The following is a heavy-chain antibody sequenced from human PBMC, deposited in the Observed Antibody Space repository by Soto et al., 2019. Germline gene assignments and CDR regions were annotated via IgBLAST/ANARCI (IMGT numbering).Heavy chain of an antibody. V-gene: IGHV3-9*01. CDR1: GFTFDDYA. J-gene: IGHJ3*02. CDR2: ISWNSGSI. D-gene: IGHD2-15*01. Sequence: EVQLVESGGGLVQPGRSLRLSCAASGFTFDDYAMHWVRQAPGKGLEWVSGISWNSGSIGYADSVKGRFTISRDNAKNSLYLQMNSLRAEDTALYYCAKDRAMVVAATTWDAFGIWGQGTMVTVSS. CDR3: AKDRAMVVAATTWDAFGI.